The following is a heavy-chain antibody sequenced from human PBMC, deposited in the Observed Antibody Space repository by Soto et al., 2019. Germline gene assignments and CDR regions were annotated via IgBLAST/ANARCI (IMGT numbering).Heavy chain of an antibody. V-gene: IGHV1-69*13. Sequence: SVKVSCKASGGTFSSYAISWVRQAPGQGLEWMGGIIPIFGTANYAQKFQGRVTITADESTSTAYMDLSSLRSEDTAVYYCARDRYSGSSYDAFDIWGQGTMVTVSS. CDR1: GGTFSSYA. J-gene: IGHJ3*02. CDR2: IIPIFGTA. D-gene: IGHD1-26*01. CDR3: ARDRYSGSSYDAFDI.